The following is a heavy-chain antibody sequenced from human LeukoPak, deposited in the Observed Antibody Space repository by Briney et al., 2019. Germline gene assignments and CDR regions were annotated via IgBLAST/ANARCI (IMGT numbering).Heavy chain of an antibody. CDR3: ARDQGEMATIPDY. D-gene: IGHD5-24*01. V-gene: IGHV1-2*02. Sequence: GASVKVSCKASGYTFTGYYMHWVRQAPGQGPEWMGWINPNSGGTNYAQKFQGRVTMTRDTSIATAYMELSRLRSDDTAVYYCARDQGEMATIPDYWGQGTLVTVSS. CDR1: GYTFTGYY. J-gene: IGHJ4*02. CDR2: INPNSGGT.